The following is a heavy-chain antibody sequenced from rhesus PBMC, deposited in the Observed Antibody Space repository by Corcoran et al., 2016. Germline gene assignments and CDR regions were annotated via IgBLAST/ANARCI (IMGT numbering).Heavy chain of an antibody. CDR3: ARDEGDSNYAYFEF. CDR1: GGSISGYYY. Sequence: QVQLQQWGEGLVKPSETLSLTCAVYGGSISGYYYWSWIRQPPGKGLEWIGYIYGNSASTNYNPSLKNRVTSSKVTSKNQFSLKLGSGTAADTAVYYWARDEGDSNYAYFEFWGQGALGTVSA. D-gene: IGHD4-23*01. V-gene: IGHV4-73*01. CDR2: IYGNSAST. J-gene: IGHJ1*01.